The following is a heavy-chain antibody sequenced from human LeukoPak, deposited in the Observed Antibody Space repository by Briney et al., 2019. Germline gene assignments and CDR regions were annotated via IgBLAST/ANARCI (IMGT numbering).Heavy chain of an antibody. J-gene: IGHJ2*01. D-gene: IGHD6-13*01. CDR1: GYSISSGYY. CDR2: IYHSGST. V-gene: IGHV4-38-2*01. CDR3: ARLSYSSNWYFDL. Sequence: PSETLSLTCAVSGYSISSGYYWGWIRQPPGKGLEWIGSIYHSGSTYYNPSLKSRVTISVDTSKNQFSLKLSSVTAADTAVYYCARLSYSSNWYFDLWGRGTLVTVFS.